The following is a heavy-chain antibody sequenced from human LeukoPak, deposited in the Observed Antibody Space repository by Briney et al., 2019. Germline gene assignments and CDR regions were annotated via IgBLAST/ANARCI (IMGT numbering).Heavy chain of an antibody. D-gene: IGHD6-13*01. J-gene: IGHJ5*02. Sequence: SETLSLTCTVSGGSISSSSYYWGWIRQPPGKGLEWIGSIYHSGSTNYNPSLKSRVTISVDTSKNQFSLKLSSVTAADTAVYYCARGHLYSSSWSPGKTRYNWFDPWGQGTLVTVSS. CDR1: GGSISSSSYY. CDR2: IYHSGST. V-gene: IGHV4-39*07. CDR3: ARGHLYSSSWSPGKTRYNWFDP.